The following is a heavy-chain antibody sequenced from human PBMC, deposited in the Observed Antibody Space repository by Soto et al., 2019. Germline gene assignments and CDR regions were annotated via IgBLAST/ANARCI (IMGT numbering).Heavy chain of an antibody. J-gene: IGHJ2*01. CDR2: ISSSSSYI. Sequence: GGSLRLSCAASGFTFSTYWMNWVRHAPGKGLEWVSSISSSSSYIYYADSVKGRFTISRDNAKNSLYLQMNSLRAEDTAVHYCARGAIVVVNAYSEHHWYYALWGRGTLVT. CDR1: GFTFSTYW. D-gene: IGHD2-21*01. V-gene: IGHV3-21*01. CDR3: ARGAIVVVNAYSEHHWYYAL.